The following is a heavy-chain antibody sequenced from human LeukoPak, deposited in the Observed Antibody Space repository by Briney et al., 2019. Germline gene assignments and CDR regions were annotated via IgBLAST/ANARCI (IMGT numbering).Heavy chain of an antibody. CDR2: IYHSGRT. CDR3: ARSQANEGMGY. J-gene: IGHJ4*02. CDR1: GYSISSGYY. D-gene: IGHD1-1*01. Sequence: SETLSLTCVVSGYSISSGYYWGWIRQPPGKGLEWIWSIYHSGRTYYNPSLMGRVTLSVDTSKNQSSLRLSSVTAADTAGYSCARSQANEGMGYWGQGALVTVSS. V-gene: IGHV4-38-2*01.